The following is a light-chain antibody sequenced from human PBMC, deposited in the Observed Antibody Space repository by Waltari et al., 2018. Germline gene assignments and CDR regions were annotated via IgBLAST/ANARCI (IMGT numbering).Light chain of an antibody. CDR2: DAS. V-gene: IGKV3-11*01. Sequence: EIVLTQSPATLSLSPGERAPLSCRASQTLGNYLAWYQHRPGQAPRLLIYDASTRATDIPARFSGSGSGTDFTLTINNFEPDDSAIYYCQQRANWPPYTFGQGTKLEIK. J-gene: IGKJ2*01. CDR3: QQRANWPPYT. CDR1: QTLGNY.